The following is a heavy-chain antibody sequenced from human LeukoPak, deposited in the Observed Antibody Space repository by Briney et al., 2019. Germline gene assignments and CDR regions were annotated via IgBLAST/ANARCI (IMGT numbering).Heavy chain of an antibody. CDR1: GFTFSTYA. Sequence: PGGSLRLSCAASGFTFSTYAMSWVRQAPGKGLEWVSTIGGSGGNTHYADSVKGRFTISRDNSKNTLCLQMNTLRAEDTAVYYCAKGGACSSTSCYVLGGMDVWGQGTTVTVSS. CDR3: AKGGACSSTSCYVLGGMDV. J-gene: IGHJ6*02. CDR2: IGGSGGNT. D-gene: IGHD2-2*01. V-gene: IGHV3-23*01.